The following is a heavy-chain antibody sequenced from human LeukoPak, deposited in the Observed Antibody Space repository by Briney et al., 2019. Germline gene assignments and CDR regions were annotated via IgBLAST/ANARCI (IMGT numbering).Heavy chain of an antibody. Sequence: GGSLRLSCAAYGFTFTNYWLTWVRQAPGKGLEWVANINQDGGTEYYVDSMKGRFTISRDNAKNLVYLQINSLRAEDTAVYFCARHTLWRFDYWGQGALVTVSS. CDR3: ARHTLWRFDY. J-gene: IGHJ4*02. V-gene: IGHV3-7*01. D-gene: IGHD1-1*01. CDR2: INQDGGTE. CDR1: GFTFTNYW.